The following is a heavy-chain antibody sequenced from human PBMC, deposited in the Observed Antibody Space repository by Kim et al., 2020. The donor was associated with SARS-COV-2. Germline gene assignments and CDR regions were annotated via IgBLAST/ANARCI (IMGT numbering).Heavy chain of an antibody. CDR3: ARDPTYIVATIGDWFDP. D-gene: IGHD5-12*01. CDR1: GYTFTSYG. J-gene: IGHJ5*02. CDR2: ISAYNGNT. V-gene: IGHV1-18*01. Sequence: ASVKVSCKASGYTFTSYGISWVRQAPGQGLEWMGWISAYNGNTNYAQKLQGRVTMTTDTFTSTAYMELRSLRSDDTAVYYCARDPTYIVATIGDWFDPWGQGTLVTVSS.